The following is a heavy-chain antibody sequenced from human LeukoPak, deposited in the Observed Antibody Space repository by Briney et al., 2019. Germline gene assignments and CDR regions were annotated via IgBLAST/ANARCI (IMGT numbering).Heavy chain of an antibody. CDR2: INWNGGST. Sequence: GGSLRLSCAASGFTFDDYAMHWVRQAPGKGLEWVSGINWNGGSTGYADSVKGRFTISRDNAKNSLYLQMNSLRAEDTALYYCARDGDYDILTGYFDYWGQGTLVTVSS. V-gene: IGHV3-20*04. CDR1: GFTFDDYA. J-gene: IGHJ4*02. CDR3: ARDGDYDILTGYFDY. D-gene: IGHD3-9*01.